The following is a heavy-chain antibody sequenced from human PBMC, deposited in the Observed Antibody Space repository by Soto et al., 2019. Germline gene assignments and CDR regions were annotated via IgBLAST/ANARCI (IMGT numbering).Heavy chain of an antibody. V-gene: IGHV3-48*02. J-gene: IGHJ4*02. CDR2: ISSSRSTI. Sequence: PGGSLRLSCTASGFTFSGYSMNWFRQAPGKGLEWVSYISSSRSTIYYADSVKGRFTISRDNAKNLLFLQMNSLRDEDTAVYYCARDPRNYFDYWGQGTLVTVSS. CDR3: ARDPRNYFDY. CDR1: GFTFSGYS.